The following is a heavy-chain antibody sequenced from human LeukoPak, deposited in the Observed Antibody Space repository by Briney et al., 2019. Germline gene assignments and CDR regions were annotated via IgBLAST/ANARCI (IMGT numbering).Heavy chain of an antibody. J-gene: IGHJ5*02. D-gene: IGHD3-10*01. CDR1: GGSFSGYY. Sequence: SETLSLTCAVYGGSFSGYYWSWIRQPPGKGLEWIGEINHSGSTNYNPSLKSRVTISVDRSKNQFSLKLSSVTAADTAVYYCARDSMVRGVIIERWFDPWGQGTRVTVSS. V-gene: IGHV4-34*01. CDR3: ARDSMVRGVIIERWFDP. CDR2: INHSGST.